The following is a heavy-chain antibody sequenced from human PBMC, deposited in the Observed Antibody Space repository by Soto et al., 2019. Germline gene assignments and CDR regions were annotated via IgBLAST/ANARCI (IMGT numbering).Heavy chain of an antibody. CDR1: GFSLSTSGVG. J-gene: IGHJ2*01. CDR3: ARLITMVRGVSYFDL. V-gene: IGHV2-5*02. Sequence: SGPTLVNPTQTLTLTCTFSGFSLSTSGVGVGWIRQPPGKALEWLALIYWDYDKRYSPSLKSRLTITKDTSKNQVVLTMTNMDPVDTATYYCARLITMVRGVSYFDLWGRGTLVTVSS. CDR2: IYWDYDK. D-gene: IGHD3-10*01.